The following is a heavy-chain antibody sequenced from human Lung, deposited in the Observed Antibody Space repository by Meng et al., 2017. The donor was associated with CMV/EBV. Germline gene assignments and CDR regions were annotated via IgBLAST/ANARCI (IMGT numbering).Heavy chain of an antibody. Sequence: LRGSGPGRGKPSGTLSLTCVVSGGSISSSYWWTWVRQSPGKGLEWTGEMYHSGTTNYNPSLKSRVTISMGKSNNQLSLKLNSVTAADTAVYYCATQESRDGHNPYWGQGTLVTVSS. CDR3: ATQESRDGHNPY. V-gene: IGHV4-4*02. D-gene: IGHD5-24*01. CDR1: GGSISSSYW. CDR2: MYHSGTT. J-gene: IGHJ4*02.